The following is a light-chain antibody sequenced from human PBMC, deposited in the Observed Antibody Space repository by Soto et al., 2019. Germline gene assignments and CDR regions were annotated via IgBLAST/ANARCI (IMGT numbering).Light chain of an antibody. V-gene: IGKV1-9*01. Sequence: DIQLTQSPSFLSASVGDRVTITCRASKGISSYLAWYQQKPGKAPKLLIYAASTSQSGVPSRFSGSGSGTEFTLTISSLQPEDFATYYCQQLNSYPLTFGGGTKVEIK. J-gene: IGKJ4*01. CDR1: KGISSY. CDR2: AAS. CDR3: QQLNSYPLT.